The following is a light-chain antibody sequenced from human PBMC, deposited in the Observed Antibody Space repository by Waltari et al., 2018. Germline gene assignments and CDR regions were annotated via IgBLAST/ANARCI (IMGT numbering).Light chain of an antibody. CDR3: QQYNNWPPYT. V-gene: IGKV3-15*01. Sequence: DILMTQSPATLSVSPGERATLSCRASQTISSNLAWYQQKPGQAPRFLISGASVRATGIPARFSGSGSGTEFTLTISSMQSEDFAVYYCQQYNNWPPYTFGQGTKLEIK. CDR1: QTISSN. CDR2: GAS. J-gene: IGKJ2*01.